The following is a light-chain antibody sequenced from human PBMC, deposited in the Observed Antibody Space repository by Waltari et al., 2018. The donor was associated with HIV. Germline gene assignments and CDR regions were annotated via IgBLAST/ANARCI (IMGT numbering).Light chain of an antibody. V-gene: IGLV3-21*04. Sequence: YELPQPPSVSVAPGQTAMITCGGNHITSHTLQLYQQKPGQAPVLVSHFDLDRPSGIPERFSGSVSGNTATLTISRVDAGDEADYYCQVWDRSSDQVIFGGGTKLTVL. CDR2: FDL. CDR3: QVWDRSSDQVI. J-gene: IGLJ2*01. CDR1: HITSHT.